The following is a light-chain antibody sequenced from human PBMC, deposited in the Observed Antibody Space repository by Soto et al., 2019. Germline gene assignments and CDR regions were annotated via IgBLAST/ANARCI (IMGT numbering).Light chain of an antibody. J-gene: IGLJ1*01. CDR3: SSYAGSNVLYV. Sequence: QSVLTQPPSASGSPGQSGTISCTGTSSDVGGYNYVSWYQQYPGKAPKVMIYEVNKRPSGVPDRFSGSKSGNTASLTVSGLQADDEADYYCSSYAGSNVLYVFGTGTKVTV. CDR1: SSDVGGYNY. CDR2: EVN. V-gene: IGLV2-8*01.